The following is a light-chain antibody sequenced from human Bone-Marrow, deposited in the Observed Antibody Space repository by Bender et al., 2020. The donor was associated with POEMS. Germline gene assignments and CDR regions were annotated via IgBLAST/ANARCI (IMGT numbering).Light chain of an antibody. Sequence: QSALTQPASVSGFPGQSITISCTGTSSDVGNYNLVSWYQQYPGVAPKLIIYEDSARPSGFSDRFSPSKPGNAASLTISGLQAEDEAYYYCCSYAGRRIYIFGTGTKVGVL. CDR2: EDS. CDR3: CSYAGRRIYI. J-gene: IGLJ1*01. V-gene: IGLV2-23*01. CDR1: SSDVGNYNL.